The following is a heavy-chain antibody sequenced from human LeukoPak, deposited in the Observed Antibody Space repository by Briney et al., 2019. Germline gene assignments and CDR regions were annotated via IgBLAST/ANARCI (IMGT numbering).Heavy chain of an antibody. CDR2: ISWNSGSI. CDR1: GFTFDDYA. CDR3: AKSPHWYSSSSGESEYFQH. Sequence: GRSLRLSCAASGFTFDDYAMHWVRQAPGKGLEWVSGISWNSGSIGYADSVKGRFTISRDNAKNSLYLQMNSLRAEDTALYYCAKSPHWYSSSSGESEYFQHWGQGTLVTVSS. J-gene: IGHJ1*01. D-gene: IGHD6-6*01. V-gene: IGHV3-9*01.